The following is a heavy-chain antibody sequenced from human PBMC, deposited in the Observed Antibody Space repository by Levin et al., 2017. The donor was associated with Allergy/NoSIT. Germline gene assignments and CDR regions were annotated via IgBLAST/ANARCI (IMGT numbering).Heavy chain of an antibody. Sequence: GGSLRLSCAASGFTVSSIYMSWVRQAPGKGLEWVSVIYSGGSTYYADSVKGRFTISRDNSKNTLYLQMNSLRAEDTAVYYCASFPNYYGSGSHNDAFDIWGQGTMVTVSS. CDR1: GFTVSSIY. CDR2: IYSGGST. V-gene: IGHV3-53*01. J-gene: IGHJ3*02. CDR3: ASFPNYYGSGSHNDAFDI. D-gene: IGHD3-10*01.